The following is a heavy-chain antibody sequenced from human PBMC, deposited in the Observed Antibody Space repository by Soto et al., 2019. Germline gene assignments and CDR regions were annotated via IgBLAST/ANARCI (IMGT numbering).Heavy chain of an antibody. Sequence: SLTCTGASGPFNAYSWSWIWQPAGKGLEWIGRIYSSGSTLYNPSLKSRVTMSVHTCKSQISMKLSSVSAADPAVYYCAGGAAAASFDYWGQGTLVTV. CDR2: IYSSGST. D-gene: IGHD6-13*01. CDR3: AGGAAAASFDY. CDR1: SGPFNAYS. J-gene: IGHJ4*02. V-gene: IGHV4-4*07.